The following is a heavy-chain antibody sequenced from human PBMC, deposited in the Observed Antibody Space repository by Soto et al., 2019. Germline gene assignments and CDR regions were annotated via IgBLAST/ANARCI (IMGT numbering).Heavy chain of an antibody. CDR3: ERSVFP. CDR2: IYYSGST. Sequence: QVQLQESGPGLVKPSQTLSLTCTVSGGSISSGGYYWTWIRQHPGKGLEWIGYIYYSGSTHYNPSLMSRVTLSVATSKTQSSLKLSSVTAADMAVSYCERSVFPWGQGPLVTVSS. V-gene: IGHV4-31*03. J-gene: IGHJ5*02. CDR1: GGSISSGGYY.